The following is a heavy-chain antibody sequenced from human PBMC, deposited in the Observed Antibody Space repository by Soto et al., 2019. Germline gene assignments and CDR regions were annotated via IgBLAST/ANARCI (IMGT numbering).Heavy chain of an antibody. J-gene: IGHJ6*03. CDR3: ARGGRGCSSTSCYDPRDFWSGITYYYYYYLDV. CDR1: GGSFSGYY. V-gene: IGHV4-34*01. CDR2: INHSGST. D-gene: IGHD2-2*01. Sequence: NPSETLSLTCAVYGGSFSGYYWSWIRQPPGKGLEWIGEINHSGSTNYNPSLKSRVTISVDTSKNQFSLKLSSVTAADTAVYYCARGGRGCSSTSCYDPRDFWSGITYYYYYYLDVWGKGTTVTVSS.